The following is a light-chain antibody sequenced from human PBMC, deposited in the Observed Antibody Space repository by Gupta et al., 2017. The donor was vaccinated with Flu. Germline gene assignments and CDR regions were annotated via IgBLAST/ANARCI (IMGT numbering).Light chain of an antibody. V-gene: IGLV5-45*03. CDR3: MIWHSSAWV. CDR1: SGINVGTYR. J-gene: IGLJ3*02. CDR2: YKSDSDK. Sequence: QAVLTQPSSLSASPGASARLTCTLRSGINVGTYRLYWYQQTPGSPPQDLLRYKSDSDKQQGSGVPSRFSGSKDASANAVILLISGLQAEDEADYYCMIWHSSAWVFGGGTKLTVL.